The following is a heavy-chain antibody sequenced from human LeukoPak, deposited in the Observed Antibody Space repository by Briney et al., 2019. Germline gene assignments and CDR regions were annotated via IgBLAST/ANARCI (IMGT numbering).Heavy chain of an antibody. CDR1: GFTFSSYA. Sequence: LPGGSLRLSCEASGFTFSSYAISWARQAPGKGLEWVSAITGRGDRTYYADSVKGRFTISRDNSKNTLYLQMNSLRAEDTAVYHCAKDSGSSGWYFDYWGQGTLVTVSS. D-gene: IGHD6-19*01. V-gene: IGHV3-23*01. CDR3: AKDSGSSGWYFDY. J-gene: IGHJ4*02. CDR2: ITGRGDRT.